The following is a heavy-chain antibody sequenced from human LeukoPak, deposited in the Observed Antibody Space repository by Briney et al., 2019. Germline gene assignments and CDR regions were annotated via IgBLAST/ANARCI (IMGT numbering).Heavy chain of an antibody. Sequence: GGSLRLSCAASGFTFSTYAMSWVRQAPGKGLEWVSGISGSGDSTYYAESVKGRFTISRDNSKNTLYLQMSSLRAEDTAVYYCAKDRSDNNTWYAGSQWGQGTLVTVSS. V-gene: IGHV3-23*01. CDR3: AKDRSDNNTWYAGSQ. CDR2: ISGSGDST. CDR1: GFTFSTYA. D-gene: IGHD2-8*01. J-gene: IGHJ4*02.